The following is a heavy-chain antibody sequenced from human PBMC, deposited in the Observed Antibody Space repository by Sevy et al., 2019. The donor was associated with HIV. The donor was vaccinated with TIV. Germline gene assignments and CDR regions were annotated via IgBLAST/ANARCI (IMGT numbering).Heavy chain of an antibody. J-gene: IGHJ4*02. V-gene: IGHV3-11*06. D-gene: IGHD6-25*01. CDR2: ISSSSSYT. CDR1: GFTFSDYY. Sequence: GGSLRLSCAASGFTFSDYYMSWIRQAPGKGLEWVSYISSSSSYTNYADSVKGRFTISRDNAKNSLYLQMNSLRAEDTAVYYCARDRIAATWSYPTTPFDYWGQGTLVTVSS. CDR3: ARDRIAATWSYPTTPFDY.